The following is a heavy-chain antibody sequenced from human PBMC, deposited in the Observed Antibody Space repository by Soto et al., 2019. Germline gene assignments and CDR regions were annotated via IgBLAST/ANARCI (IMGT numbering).Heavy chain of an antibody. J-gene: IGHJ4*02. CDR2: ISYDGSNK. CDR1: GFTFSSYG. V-gene: IGHV3-30*18. CDR3: AKALLEWLLRQRGDFGY. Sequence: QVQLVESGGGVVQPGRSLRLSCAASGFTFSSYGMHWVRQAPGKGLEWVAVISYDGSNKYYADSVKGRFTNSRDNSKNPLYLQMNSLRAEDTAVYYCAKALLEWLLRQRGDFGYWGQGTLVTVSS. D-gene: IGHD3-3*01.